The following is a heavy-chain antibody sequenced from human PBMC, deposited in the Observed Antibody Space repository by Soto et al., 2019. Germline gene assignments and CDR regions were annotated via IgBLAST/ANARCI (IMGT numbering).Heavy chain of an antibody. Sequence: SETLSLTCTVSGGSISRYYWSWIQQPPGKGLEWIGYMYNTGSTVYNPPFKSRVTISVDTSKNQFSLKLNSVTAADTAVYYCARDLWGYCGTDCYPLDVWGQGTTVTVS. CDR3: ARDLWGYCGTDCYPLDV. J-gene: IGHJ6*02. CDR2: MYNTGST. CDR1: GGSISRYY. V-gene: IGHV4-59*01. D-gene: IGHD2-21*02.